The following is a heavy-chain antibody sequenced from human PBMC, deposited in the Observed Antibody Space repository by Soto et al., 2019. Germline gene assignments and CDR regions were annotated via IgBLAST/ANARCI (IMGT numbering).Heavy chain of an antibody. J-gene: IGHJ4*02. CDR1: GFTFSSYS. CDR2: ISSSSSYI. V-gene: IGHV3-21*01. D-gene: IGHD3-9*01. CDR3: ARDNYDILTGYSGVVGYHDY. Sequence: GGSLRLSCAASGFTFSSYSMNWVRQAPGKGLEWVSSISSSSSYIYYADSVKGRFTISRDNAKNSLYLQMNSLRAEDTAVYYCARDNYDILTGYSGVVGYHDYWGQGTLVTVSS.